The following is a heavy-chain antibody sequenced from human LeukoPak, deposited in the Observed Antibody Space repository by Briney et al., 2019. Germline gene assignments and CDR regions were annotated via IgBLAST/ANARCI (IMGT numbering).Heavy chain of an antibody. Sequence: GRSLRLSCAASGFTFSSYGMHWVRQAPGKGLEWVAVIWYDGSNKYYADSVKGRFTISRDNSKNTLYLQMNSLRAEDTAVYYCARDLKNDFWTNWFDPWGQGTLVTVSS. CDR2: IWYDGSNK. CDR3: ARDLKNDFWTNWFDP. CDR1: GFTFSSYG. J-gene: IGHJ5*02. D-gene: IGHD3-3*01. V-gene: IGHV3-33*01.